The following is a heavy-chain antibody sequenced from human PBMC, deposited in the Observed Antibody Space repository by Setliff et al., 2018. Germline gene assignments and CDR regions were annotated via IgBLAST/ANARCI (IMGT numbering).Heavy chain of an antibody. D-gene: IGHD2-2*01. CDR1: GYSLSPYG. Sequence: SVKVSCKASGYSLSPYGISWVRQAPGQGLEWMGGIIPFFGTTNSAQKFQGRMMITADESTNTAYMELRGLRSQDTAVYSCARGGYCTSTSCYGDKYYYMDVWGTGTTVTVSS. CDR3: ARGGYCTSTSCYGDKYYYMDV. V-gene: IGHV1-69*13. J-gene: IGHJ6*03. CDR2: IIPFFGTT.